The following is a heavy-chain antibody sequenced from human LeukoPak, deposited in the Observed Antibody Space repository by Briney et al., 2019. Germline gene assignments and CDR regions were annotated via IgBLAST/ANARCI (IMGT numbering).Heavy chain of an antibody. D-gene: IGHD2-2*02. CDR1: EFSFSDYA. Sequence: GRSLRLSCAASEFSFSDYAMNWVRQAPGKGLEWVSVICYDGSNKYYADSVKGRFTISRDNSKKMLYLHMNRLRVEDTAVYYCFRDRYTFGSCWFDSWGQGTQVTVSS. V-gene: IGHV3-33*01. J-gene: IGHJ5*01. CDR2: ICYDGSNK. CDR3: FRDRYTFGSCWFDS.